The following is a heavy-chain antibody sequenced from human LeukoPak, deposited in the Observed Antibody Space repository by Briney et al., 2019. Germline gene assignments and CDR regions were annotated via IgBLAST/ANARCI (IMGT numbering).Heavy chain of an antibody. V-gene: IGHV1-69*04. CDR1: GGTFSSYT. CDR2: IIPILGIA. CDR3: AREDSRIQLSY. Sequence: GASVKVSCKASGGTFSSYTISWVRQAPGQGLEWMGTIIPILGIANYAQKFQGRVTITADKSTSTDYLELSSLRSEDTAVYYCAREDSRIQLSYWGQGTLVTVSS. J-gene: IGHJ4*02. D-gene: IGHD5-18*01.